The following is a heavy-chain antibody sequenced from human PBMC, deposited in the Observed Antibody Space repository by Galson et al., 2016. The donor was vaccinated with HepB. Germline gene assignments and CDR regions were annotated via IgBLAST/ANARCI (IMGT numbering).Heavy chain of an antibody. CDR1: GFSVRSKF. Sequence: SLRLSCAASGFSVRSKFMGWVRQAPEKGLEWVAVIYSAGGTYHADSVKGRFTISRDDSRNMVFLQMNKVNAADTAIYFCARGHYEPSGAYTDGFDLWGRGTLVIVSS. D-gene: IGHD3-22*01. CDR2: IYSAGGT. V-gene: IGHV3-53*01. CDR3: ARGHYEPSGAYTDGFDL. J-gene: IGHJ3*01.